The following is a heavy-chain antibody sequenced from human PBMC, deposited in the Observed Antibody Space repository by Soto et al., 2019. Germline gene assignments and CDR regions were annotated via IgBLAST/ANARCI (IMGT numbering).Heavy chain of an antibody. J-gene: IGHJ1*01. CDR2: SIPLFGIT. D-gene: IGHD6-6*01. CDR3: ASVRGQGLVN. Sequence: QVQLVQSGAEVKKPGSSVKVSCKASGGTFSSHGFNWVRQAPGQGLEWIGGSIPLFGITHHTQKLQDRITLTADARTTTAYMALTGLRPDAAAVCCCASVRGQGLVNWGQ. V-gene: IGHV1-69*12. CDR1: GGTFSSHG.